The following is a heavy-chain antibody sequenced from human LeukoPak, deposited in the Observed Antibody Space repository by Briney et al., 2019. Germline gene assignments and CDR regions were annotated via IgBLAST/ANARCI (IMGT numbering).Heavy chain of an antibody. CDR3: TRRVSATRWFDP. CDR2: INSDGSTT. V-gene: IGHV3-74*01. Sequence: GSLRLSCAASGFTFSSYWMHWVRQPPGKGLVWVSRINSDGSTTNYADSVKGRFTISRDSAENTLYLQMNSLRVEDTAVYYCTRRVSATRWFDPWGQGTLVTVSS. J-gene: IGHJ5*02. CDR1: GFTFSSYW. D-gene: IGHD2-15*01.